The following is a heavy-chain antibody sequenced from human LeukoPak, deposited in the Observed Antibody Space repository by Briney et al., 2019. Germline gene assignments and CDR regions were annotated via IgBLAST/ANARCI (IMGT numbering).Heavy chain of an antibody. CDR1: GYTFTSYG. V-gene: IGHV1-18*01. CDR3: AREQDTAMVPYYYYGMDV. CDR2: ISAYNGNT. Sequence: ASVKVSCKASGYTFTSYGISWLRQAPGQGLEWMGWISAYNGNTNYAQKLQGRVTMTTDTSTSTAYMELRSLRSDDTAVYYCAREQDTAMVPYYYYGMDVWGQGTTVTVSS. D-gene: IGHD5-18*01. J-gene: IGHJ6*02.